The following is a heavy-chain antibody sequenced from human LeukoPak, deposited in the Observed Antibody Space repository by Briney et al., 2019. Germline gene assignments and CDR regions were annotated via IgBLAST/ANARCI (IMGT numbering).Heavy chain of an antibody. CDR1: GFTFSSYA. D-gene: IGHD3-22*01. CDR2: ISYDGSNK. Sequence: PGRSLRLSCAASGFTFSSYAMHWVRQAPGEGLEWVAVISYDGSNKYYADSVKGRFTISRDNSKNTLYLQMNSLRAEDTAVYYCARGRSSGPPDAFDIWGQGTMVTVSS. J-gene: IGHJ3*02. CDR3: ARGRSSGPPDAFDI. V-gene: IGHV3-30-3*01.